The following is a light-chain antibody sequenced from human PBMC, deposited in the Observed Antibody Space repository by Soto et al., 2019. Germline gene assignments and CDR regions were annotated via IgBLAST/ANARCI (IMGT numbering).Light chain of an antibody. Sequence: DIQMTQSPSSLSASVGDRVTITCRTSQSISNYLNWFQQKPGKAPQVLIYAASKLQSGVPSRFSGSGSGRDFILTISSLQTEDFATYYCQESYSTPRTFGQGTKVEIK. CDR1: QSISNY. CDR2: AAS. V-gene: IGKV1-39*01. CDR3: QESYSTPRT. J-gene: IGKJ1*01.